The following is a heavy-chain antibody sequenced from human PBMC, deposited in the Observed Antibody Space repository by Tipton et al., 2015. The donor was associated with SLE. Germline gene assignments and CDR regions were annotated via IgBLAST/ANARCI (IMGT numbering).Heavy chain of an antibody. CDR1: NFDVSASYY. V-gene: IGHV4-38-2*01. J-gene: IGHJ4*02. CDR2: VYRDGRT. Sequence: TLSLTCSVSNFDVSASYYWGWVRQTPEHGLAWRGSVYRDGRTFYNPSLNSRLTISIDTSKNQFSLRLESSTAADTAVYFCARQSFGGSWEFDYWGQGALVTVSS. D-gene: IGHD2-15*01. CDR3: ARQSFGGSWEFDY.